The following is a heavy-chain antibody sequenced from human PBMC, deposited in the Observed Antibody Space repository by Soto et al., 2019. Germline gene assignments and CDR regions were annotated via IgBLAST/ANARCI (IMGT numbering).Heavy chain of an antibody. CDR3: ARNGSYYDFWSGYYFGGGMDV. J-gene: IGHJ6*02. V-gene: IGHV4-34*01. Sequence: SETLSLTCAVYGGSFSGYYWSWIRQPPGKGLEWIGDINHSGSTNYNPSLKSRVTISVDTSKNQFSLKLSSVTAADTAVYYCARNGSYYDFWSGYYFGGGMDVWGQGTTVTVSS. D-gene: IGHD3-3*01. CDR2: INHSGST. CDR1: GGSFSGYY.